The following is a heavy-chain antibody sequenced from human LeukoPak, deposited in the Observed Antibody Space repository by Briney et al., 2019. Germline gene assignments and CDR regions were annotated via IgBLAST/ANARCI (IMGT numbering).Heavy chain of an antibody. CDR1: GVSISSSSYY. Sequence: SETLSLTCTVSGVSISSSSYYWGWIRQPPGKGLEWIGSIYYSGSTYYNPSLKSRVTISVDTSKNQFSLKPSSVTAADTAVYYCARAVYYGSGSHYHYYMDVWGKGTTVTVSS. J-gene: IGHJ6*03. D-gene: IGHD3-10*01. CDR2: IYYSGST. CDR3: ARAVYYGSGSHYHYYMDV. V-gene: IGHV4-39*07.